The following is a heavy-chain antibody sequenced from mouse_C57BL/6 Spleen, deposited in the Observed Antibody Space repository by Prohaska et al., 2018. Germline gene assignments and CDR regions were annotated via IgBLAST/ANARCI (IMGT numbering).Heavy chain of an antibody. D-gene: IGHD2-1*01. CDR3: ARYGNYADD. CDR2: INANNGGT. Sequence: SVKISCKASGYTFTDYYMNWVKQSHGKSLEWIVDINANNGGTSYMQKFKGKGICTVDKSSSTAYMELSSLTCGGSVVYYCARYGNYADDWGQGTTLTVSS. CDR1: GYTFTDYY. J-gene: IGHJ2*01. V-gene: IGHV1-26*01.